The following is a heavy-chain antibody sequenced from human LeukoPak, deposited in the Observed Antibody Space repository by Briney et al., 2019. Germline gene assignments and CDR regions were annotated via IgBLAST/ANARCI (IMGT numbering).Heavy chain of an antibody. CDR3: ARLRGYSYAADP. D-gene: IGHD5-18*01. CDR2: IYDTGST. Sequence: SETLSLTCTVSGDSMSSSSVYYWGWIRQAPGKGLEWLGSIYDTGSTHYSPTLQSRVSIYLEKSQNQFSLKLTSVTAADTAVYYCARLRGYSYAADPWGRGTLVTVSS. V-gene: IGHV4-39*01. CDR1: GDSMSSSSVYY. J-gene: IGHJ5*02.